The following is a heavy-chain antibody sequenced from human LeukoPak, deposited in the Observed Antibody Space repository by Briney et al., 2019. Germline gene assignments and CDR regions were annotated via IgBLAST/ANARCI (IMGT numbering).Heavy chain of an antibody. V-gene: IGHV4-4*02. CDR2: IYHSGST. D-gene: IGHD6-19*01. CDR3: ARRGVSSGWADAFDI. J-gene: IGHJ3*02. CDR1: GGSSSSSNW. Sequence: PSGTLPLTGAVSGGSSSSSNWWSWVRQPPGKGLEWIGEIYHSGSTNYNPSLKSRVTISVDKSKNQFSLKLSSVTAADTAVYYCARRGVSSGWADAFDIWGQGTMVTVSS.